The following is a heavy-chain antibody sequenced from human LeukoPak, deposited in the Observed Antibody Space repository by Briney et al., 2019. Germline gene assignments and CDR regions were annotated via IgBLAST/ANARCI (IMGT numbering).Heavy chain of an antibody. J-gene: IGHJ4*02. V-gene: IGHV3-48*03. D-gene: IGHD3-9*01. Sequence: PGGSLRLSCAASGFSFSSYEMNWVRQAPGKGLEWVSHISSDGRVGRYVDSVRGRFTMSRDNAKNLLFLQMNGLRAEDTAVYYCARDTLNGPFVISLDYWGQGAMAPVSS. CDR3: ARDTLNGPFVISLDY. CDR2: ISSDGRVG. CDR1: GFSFSSYE.